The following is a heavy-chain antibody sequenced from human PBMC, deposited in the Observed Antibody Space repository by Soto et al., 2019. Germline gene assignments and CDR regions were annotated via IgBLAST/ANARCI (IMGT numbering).Heavy chain of an antibody. CDR3: GPRGAVADPRGY. D-gene: IGHD6-19*01. CDR1: DGSFSDFY. CDR2: INHSGST. V-gene: IGHV4-34*01. Sequence: QVQLQQWGAGLLKPSETLSLTCAVYDGSFSDFYWTWIRQLPGKGLEWIGEINHSGSTNYNPSLKSRVAISVDTSKNQFSLNLRSVTAADTAVYYCGPRGAVADPRGYWGQGTLVTVSS. J-gene: IGHJ4*02.